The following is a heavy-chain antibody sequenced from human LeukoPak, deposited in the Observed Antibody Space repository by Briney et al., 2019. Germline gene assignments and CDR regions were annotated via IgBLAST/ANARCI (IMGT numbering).Heavy chain of an antibody. CDR1: GRTFSGYY. D-gene: IGHD5-24*01. J-gene: IGHJ4*02. V-gene: IGHV4-34*01. CDR2: IYHSGRT. CDR3: ARANNFRFDS. Sequence: KPSETLSLTCAVSGRTFSGYYWSWIRQSPGKGLEWIGEIYHSGRTNYNPTLQSRATLSVDTSKRQFSLRLTSLTAADAGIYYCARANNFRFDSWGQETLVTVSS.